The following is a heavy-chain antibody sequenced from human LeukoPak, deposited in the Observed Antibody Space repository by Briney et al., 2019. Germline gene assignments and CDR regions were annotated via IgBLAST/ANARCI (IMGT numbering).Heavy chain of an antibody. CDR1: GGTFSSYA. J-gene: IGHJ4*02. V-gene: IGHV1-69*06. D-gene: IGHD3-9*01. CDR3: ARSYAYYDILTGYYSRYYFDY. Sequence: ASAKVSCKASGGTFSSYAISWVRQAPGQGLEWMGGIIPIFGTANYAQKFQGRVTITADKSTSTAYMELSSLRSEDTAVYYCARSYAYYDILTGYYSRYYFDYWGQGTLVTVSS. CDR2: IIPIFGTA.